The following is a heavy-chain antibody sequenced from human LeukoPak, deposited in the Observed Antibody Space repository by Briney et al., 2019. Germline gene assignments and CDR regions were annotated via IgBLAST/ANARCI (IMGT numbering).Heavy chain of an antibody. Sequence: SETLSLTCTVSGGSMSSYYWSWIRQPAGKGLEWIGRIYTSGSTNYNPSLMSRVTMSVDTSKNQFSLKLSSVTAADTAVYYCARATFTMTRNAFDIWGQGTMVTVSS. D-gene: IGHD3-22*01. J-gene: IGHJ3*02. V-gene: IGHV4-4*07. CDR2: IYTSGST. CDR1: GGSMSSYY. CDR3: ARATFTMTRNAFDI.